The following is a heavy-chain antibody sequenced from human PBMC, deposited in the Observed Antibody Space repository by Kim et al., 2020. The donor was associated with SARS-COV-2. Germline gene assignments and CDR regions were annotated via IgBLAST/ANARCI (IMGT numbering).Heavy chain of an antibody. Sequence: ASVKVSCKVSGYTLTELSMHWVRQAPGKGLEWMGGFDPEDGETIYAQKFQGRVTMTEDTSTDTAYMELSSLRSEDTAVYYCATDSKVSATEGYWGQGTLVTVSS. J-gene: IGHJ4*02. V-gene: IGHV1-24*01. CDR3: ATDSKVSATEGY. D-gene: IGHD2-15*01. CDR1: GYTLTELS. CDR2: FDPEDGET.